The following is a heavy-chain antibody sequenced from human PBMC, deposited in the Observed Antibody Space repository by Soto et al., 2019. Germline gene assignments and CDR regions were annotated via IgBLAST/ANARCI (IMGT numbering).Heavy chain of an antibody. Sequence: ASVKVSCEASAYTFTNYYIHWVRQAPGQGLEWMGIINPSGGSTTYAQKFQGRVTMTRDTSTSTVYMELSSLRSEDTAVYYCARARVESGYDFFDYWGQGTLVTVSS. J-gene: IGHJ4*02. CDR1: AYTFTNYY. D-gene: IGHD5-12*01. CDR2: INPSGGST. CDR3: ARARVESGYDFFDY. V-gene: IGHV1-46*03.